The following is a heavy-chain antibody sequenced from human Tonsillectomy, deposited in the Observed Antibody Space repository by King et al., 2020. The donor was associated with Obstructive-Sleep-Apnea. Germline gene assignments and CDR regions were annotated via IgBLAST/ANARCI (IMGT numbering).Heavy chain of an antibody. J-gene: IGHJ2*01. D-gene: IGHD6-13*01. CDR2: IKQDGSEK. CDR1: GFTFSTYW. V-gene: IGHV3-7*03. Sequence: VQLVESGGGLVQPGGSLRLSCAASGFTFSTYWMSWIRQAPGKGLEWVANIKQDGSEKYYVDSVKGRFTISRDNAKNSLYLQMNSLRAEETAVYYCARLSRSADFDFWGRGTLVTVSS. CDR3: ARLSRSADFDF.